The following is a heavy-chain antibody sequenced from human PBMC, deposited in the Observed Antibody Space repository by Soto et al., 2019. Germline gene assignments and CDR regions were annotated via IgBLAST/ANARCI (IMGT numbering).Heavy chain of an antibody. J-gene: IGHJ4*02. CDR2: ISGSGGST. CDR3: AKELDSGSSPPVYFDY. CDR1: GFTFSSYA. Sequence: PGGSLRLSCAASGFTFSSYAMSWVRQAPGKGLEWVSAISGSGGSTYYADSVKGRFTISRDNSKNTLYLQMNSLRAEDTAVYYCAKELDSGSSPPVYFDYWGQGTLVTVS. V-gene: IGHV3-23*01. D-gene: IGHD1-26*01.